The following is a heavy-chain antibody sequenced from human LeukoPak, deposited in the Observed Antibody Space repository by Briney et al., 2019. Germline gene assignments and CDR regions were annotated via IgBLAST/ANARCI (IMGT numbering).Heavy chain of an antibody. CDR3: ARSIYGVYSFGPPFDY. D-gene: IGHD5-18*01. V-gene: IGHV3-20*04. Sequence: PGGSLRLSCAGSGFTFDDYGMRWVREAPGKGLGWVSGINGNGGSAGYADSLKGRFTSSRDNAKNALYLQMNSLRVEDTALYYWARSIYGVYSFGPPFDYWGQGTLVTVSS. CDR1: GFTFDDYG. CDR2: INGNGGSA. J-gene: IGHJ4*02.